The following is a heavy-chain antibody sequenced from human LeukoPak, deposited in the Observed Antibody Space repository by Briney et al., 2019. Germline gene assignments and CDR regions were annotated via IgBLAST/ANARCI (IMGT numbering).Heavy chain of an antibody. J-gene: IGHJ6*03. CDR2: ISSSSSYI. D-gene: IGHD1-26*01. Sequence: GGSLRLSCAASGFTFSSYSMNWVRQAPGKGLEWVSSISSSSSYIYYADSVKGRFTISRDNAKNSLYLQMNSLRAEDTAVYYCAREVGGSYLGYYYYYMDVWGKGTTVTIYS. V-gene: IGHV3-21*01. CDR1: GFTFSSYS. CDR3: AREVGGSYLGYYYYYMDV.